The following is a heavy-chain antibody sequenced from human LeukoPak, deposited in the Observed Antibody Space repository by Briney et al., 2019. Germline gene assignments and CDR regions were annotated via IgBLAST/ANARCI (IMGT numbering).Heavy chain of an antibody. CDR2: IKQDGSET. D-gene: IGHD6-13*01. V-gene: IGHV3-7*03. Sequence: GGSLRLSCAASGFTFSSYWMTWVRQAPGKGLEWVANIKQDGSETYYVDSVKGRFTISRDNAKNSLYLQMNSLRAEDTAVYYCARDSGGRVYNYWGQGTLVTVSS. J-gene: IGHJ4*02. CDR3: ARDSGGRVYNY. CDR1: GFTFSSYW.